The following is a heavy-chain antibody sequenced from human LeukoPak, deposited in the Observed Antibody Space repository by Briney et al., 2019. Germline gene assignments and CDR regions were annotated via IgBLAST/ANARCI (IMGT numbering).Heavy chain of an antibody. Sequence: SETLSLTCTVSGGSINSYYWSWIRQPPGKGLEWIGYIYYSGSTNYNPSLKSRVTISVDTSKNQFSLKLSSVTAADTAVYYCARQRDVQLAPTYYFDYWGQGTLVTVSS. J-gene: IGHJ4*02. V-gene: IGHV4-59*08. CDR2: IYYSGST. CDR1: GGSINSYY. CDR3: ARQRDVQLAPTYYFDY. D-gene: IGHD2-2*01.